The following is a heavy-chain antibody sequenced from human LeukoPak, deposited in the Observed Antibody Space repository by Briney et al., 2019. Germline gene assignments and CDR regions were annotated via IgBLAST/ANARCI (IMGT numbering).Heavy chain of an antibody. CDR2: ISSSGSTI. Sequence: PGGSLRLSCAAPGFTFSDYYMSWIRQAPGKGLEWVSYISSSGSTIYYADSVKGRFTISRDNSKNTLYLQMNSLRAEDTAVYYCAKDLSPIVGADSWFDPWGQGTLVTVSS. CDR1: GFTFSDYY. J-gene: IGHJ5*02. D-gene: IGHD1-26*01. CDR3: AKDLSPIVGADSWFDP. V-gene: IGHV3-11*01.